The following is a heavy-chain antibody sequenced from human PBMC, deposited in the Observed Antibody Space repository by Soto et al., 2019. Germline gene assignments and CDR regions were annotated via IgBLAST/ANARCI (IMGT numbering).Heavy chain of an antibody. V-gene: IGHV1-3*01. CDR2: INAGSGNT. J-gene: IGHJ6*02. CDR1: GYTSTNYG. D-gene: IGHD6-6*01. CDR3: ARGHGPLEYSSSSIYYGMDV. Sequence: ASVKVSCKASGYTSTNYGMHWVRQAPGQRLEWMGWINAGSGNTKYSQKFQGRITITRDTSASTVYMELSSLRSEDTAVYYCARGHGPLEYSSSSIYYGMDVWGQGTTVTVSS.